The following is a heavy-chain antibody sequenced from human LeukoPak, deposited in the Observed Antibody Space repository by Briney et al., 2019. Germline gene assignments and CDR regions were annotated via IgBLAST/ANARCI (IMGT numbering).Heavy chain of an antibody. Sequence: PGGSLRLSCTASGFTFSSTWMHWVRQAPGKGLVWVSRINSDGSSTIYADSVKGRFTISRDNARNTLYLQMNSLRAEDTGVYYCAREGWAVARKVDYWGRGTLVTVSS. CDR2: INSDGSST. V-gene: IGHV3-74*01. J-gene: IGHJ4*02. CDR1: GFTFSSTW. CDR3: AREGWAVARKVDY. D-gene: IGHD6-19*01.